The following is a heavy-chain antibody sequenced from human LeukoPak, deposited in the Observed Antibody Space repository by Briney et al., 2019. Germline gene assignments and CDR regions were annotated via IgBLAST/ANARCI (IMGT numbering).Heavy chain of an antibody. Sequence: PGGSLRLSCAASGFTFSNAWMSWVRQAPGKGLEWVGRIKSKTDGGKTDYAAPVKGRFTISRDDSKNTLYLQMNSLKTEDTAVYYCTTEVRANLGYCSGGSCQFDYWGQGTLVTVSS. V-gene: IGHV3-15*01. CDR2: IKSKTDGGKT. CDR3: TTEVRANLGYCSGGSCQFDY. J-gene: IGHJ4*02. D-gene: IGHD2-15*01. CDR1: GFTFSNAW.